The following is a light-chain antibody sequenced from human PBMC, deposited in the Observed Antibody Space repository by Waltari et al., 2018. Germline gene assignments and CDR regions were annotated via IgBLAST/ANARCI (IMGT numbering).Light chain of an antibody. CDR1: NSNNGHSP. Sequence: QSVMTQPPSASGTHGQRALISCSVRNSNNGHSPIHWYQHLPGATPKVLIYSDDRRPSGVPDRFSGSKSGTSASLAITGLQSEDEADYYCASWDYRLNGILFGGGTRLTVL. CDR3: ASWDYRLNGIL. CDR2: SDD. J-gene: IGLJ2*01. V-gene: IGLV1-44*01.